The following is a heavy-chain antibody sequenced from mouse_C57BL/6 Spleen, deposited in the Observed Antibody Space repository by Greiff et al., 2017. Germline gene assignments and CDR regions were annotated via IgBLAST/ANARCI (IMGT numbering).Heavy chain of an antibody. Sequence: EVQLQESGPGLVKPSQSLSLTCPVTGYSITSGYYWNWIRQFPGNKLEWMGYIRYDGSNNYNPSLKNRISITPDTSKNQFFLKLNSVTTEDTATYYCAREGDCDFDDWGQGTTLTVSS. CDR1: GYSITSGYY. V-gene: IGHV3-6*01. CDR2: IRYDGSN. D-gene: IGHD3-3*01. J-gene: IGHJ2*01. CDR3: AREGDCDFDD.